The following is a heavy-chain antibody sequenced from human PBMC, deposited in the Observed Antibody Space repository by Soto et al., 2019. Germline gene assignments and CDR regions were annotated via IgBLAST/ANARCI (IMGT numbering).Heavy chain of an antibody. D-gene: IGHD3-3*01. J-gene: IGHJ4*02. Sequence: ASVKVSCKASGYTFTSYGISWVRQAPGQGLEWMGWISAYNGNTNYAQKLQGRVTMTTDTSTSTAYMELRSLRSDDTAVYYCSSVWGWNYDFWSGYYPHDYWGQGTLVTVSS. V-gene: IGHV1-18*01. CDR3: SSVWGWNYDFWSGYYPHDY. CDR2: ISAYNGNT. CDR1: GYTFTSYG.